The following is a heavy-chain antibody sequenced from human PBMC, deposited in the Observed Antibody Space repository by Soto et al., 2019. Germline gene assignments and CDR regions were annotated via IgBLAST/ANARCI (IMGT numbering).Heavy chain of an antibody. CDR3: ARVRAQLSVSFDY. V-gene: IGHV3-11*01. D-gene: IGHD6-13*01. CDR2: ISSSGSTI. Sequence: GWSLRLSFAASGFTFSDYYISWIRQAPGKGLEWVSYISSSGSTIYYADSVKGRSTISRDNAKNSLYLQMNSLRAEDTAVYYCARVRAQLSVSFDYWGQGTLVTVSS. CDR1: GFTFSDYY. J-gene: IGHJ4*02.